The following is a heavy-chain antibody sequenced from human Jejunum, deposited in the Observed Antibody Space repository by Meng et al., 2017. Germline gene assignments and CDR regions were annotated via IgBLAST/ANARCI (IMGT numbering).Heavy chain of an antibody. CDR3: ARTYHLPQN. CDR2: IGSSGSNT. V-gene: IGHV3-23*04. J-gene: IGHJ4*02. D-gene: IGHD1-14*01. CDR1: EFSFSTYA. Sequence: DVRLGGAGVGLVQPGGSLRLSCAASEFSFSTYAMTWVRQAPGKGPEWVSAIGSSGSNTYYADSVQGRFTITRDNSKNTLYLQMNTLRAEDTAVYYCARTYHLPQNWGQGTLVTVSS.